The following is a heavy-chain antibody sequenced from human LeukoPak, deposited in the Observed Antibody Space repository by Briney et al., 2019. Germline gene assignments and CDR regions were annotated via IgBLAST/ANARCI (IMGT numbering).Heavy chain of an antibody. J-gene: IGHJ4*02. CDR3: ARDQGSSWYGG. V-gene: IGHV4-61*02. CDR2: IYTSGST. Sequence: SETLSLTCTVSGGSISSSGYYWSWIRQPAGKGLEWIGRIYTSGSTNYNPSLKSRVTMSVDTSKNQFSLKLSSVTAADTAVYYCARDQGSSWYGGWGQGTLVTVSS. CDR1: GGSISSSGYY. D-gene: IGHD6-13*01.